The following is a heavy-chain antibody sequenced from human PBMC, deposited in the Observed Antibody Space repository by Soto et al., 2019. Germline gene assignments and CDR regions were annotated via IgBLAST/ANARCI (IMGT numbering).Heavy chain of an antibody. CDR2: SRNKANSYTT. CDR1: GFTSSDYY. V-gene: IGHV3-72*01. Sequence: EVQLVESGGGLVQPGGSLRLSCAASGFTSSDYYMDWVRQAPGMGLEWVGRSRNKANSYTTEYAASVKGRFTVSRDESKNSLYLHMNSLKTEDTAVYYCARVASGTYHFDYWGQGTLVTVSS. D-gene: IGHD1-26*01. J-gene: IGHJ4*02. CDR3: ARVASGTYHFDY.